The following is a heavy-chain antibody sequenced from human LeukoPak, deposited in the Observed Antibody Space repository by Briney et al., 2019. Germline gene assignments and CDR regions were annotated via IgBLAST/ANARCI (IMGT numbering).Heavy chain of an antibody. J-gene: IGHJ4*02. CDR2: IYYSGST. CDR1: GGSISGYY. Sequence: SETLSLTCTVSGGSISGYYWTWIRQPPGKGLEYIGYIYYSGSTNHNPSLKSRVTISVDKSKNQFSLKLSSVTAADTAVYYCARDSLAVAGRGHFDYWGQGTLVTVSP. CDR3: ARDSLAVAGRGHFDY. D-gene: IGHD6-19*01. V-gene: IGHV4-59*12.